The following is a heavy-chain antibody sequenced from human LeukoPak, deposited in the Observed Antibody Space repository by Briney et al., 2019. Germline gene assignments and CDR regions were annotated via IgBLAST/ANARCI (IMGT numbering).Heavy chain of an antibody. V-gene: IGHV3-21*01. J-gene: IGHJ6*04. Sequence: PGGSLRLSCAASGFTFSSYSMNWVRQAPGKGLEWVSSISSSSSYIYYADSVKGRFTISRDNAKNSLYLQMNSLRAEGTAVYYCARGGNSNYYYYYGMDVWGKGTTVTVSS. CDR2: ISSSSSYI. CDR3: ARGGNSNYYYYYGMDV. CDR1: GFTFSSYS. D-gene: IGHD4-23*01.